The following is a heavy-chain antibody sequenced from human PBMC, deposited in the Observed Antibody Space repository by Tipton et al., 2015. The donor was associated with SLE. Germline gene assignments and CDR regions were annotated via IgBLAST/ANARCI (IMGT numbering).Heavy chain of an antibody. CDR1: AFTFSGYA. J-gene: IGHJ4*02. D-gene: IGHD4-17*01. V-gene: IGHV3-21*01. CDR2: ISSSSSYI. CDR3: ARATRIAATDDYGDFLDDH. Sequence: SLRLSCAASAFTFSGYAMSWVRQAPGKGLEWVSSISSSSSYIYYADSVKGRFTISRDNAKNSLYLQMNSLRAEDTAVYYCARATRIAATDDYGDFLDDHWGQGTLVTVSS.